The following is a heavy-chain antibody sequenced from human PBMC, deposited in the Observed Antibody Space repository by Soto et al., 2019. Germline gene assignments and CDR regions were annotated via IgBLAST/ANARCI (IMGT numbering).Heavy chain of an antibody. V-gene: IGHV3-33*01. D-gene: IGHD3-10*01. J-gene: IGHJ4*02. CDR1: GFTFSSYG. CDR3: ARGRYYGDC. Sequence: QVQLVESGGGVVQPGRSLRLSCAASGFTFSSYGMHWVGQAPGKGLEWVAVIWYDGSSKYYADSVKGRFTISRDNSKNTLYLQMNSLRVEDTAVYYCARGRYYGDCWGQGTLVTVSS. CDR2: IWYDGSSK.